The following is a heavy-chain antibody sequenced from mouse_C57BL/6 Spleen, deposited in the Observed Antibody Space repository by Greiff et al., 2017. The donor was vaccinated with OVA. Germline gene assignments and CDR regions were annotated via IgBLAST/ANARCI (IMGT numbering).Heavy chain of an antibody. D-gene: IGHD4-1*01. CDR2: INPNNGGT. CDR3: ARETGSLYYFDY. J-gene: IGHJ2*01. CDR1: GYTFTDYY. Sequence: VQLQQSGPELVKPGASVKISCKASGYTFTDYYMNWVKQSHGKSLEWIGDINPNNGGTSYNQKFKGKATLTVDKSSSTAYMELRSLTSEDSAVYYCARETGSLYYFDYWGQGTTLTVSS. V-gene: IGHV1-26*01.